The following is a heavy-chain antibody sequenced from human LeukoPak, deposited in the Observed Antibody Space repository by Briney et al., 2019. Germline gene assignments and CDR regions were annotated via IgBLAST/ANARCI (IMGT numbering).Heavy chain of an antibody. D-gene: IGHD2-15*01. CDR1: GGTFSSYA. CDR3: ARGVCSGGSCYSGGRYYFDY. V-gene: IGHV1-69*04. CDR2: FIPILGIA. J-gene: IGHJ4*02. Sequence: SVKVSCKASGGTFSSYAISWVRQAPGQGLEWMGRFIPILGIANYAQKFQGRVTITADKSTSTAYMELSSLRSEDTAVYYCARGVCSGGSCYSGGRYYFDYWGQGTLVTVSS.